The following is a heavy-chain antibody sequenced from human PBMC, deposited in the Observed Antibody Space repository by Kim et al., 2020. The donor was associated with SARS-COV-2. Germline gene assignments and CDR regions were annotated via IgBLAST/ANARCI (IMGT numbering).Heavy chain of an antibody. CDR2: ISYDGSNK. CDR3: AKELRFLEWFPAFDI. J-gene: IGHJ3*02. V-gene: IGHV3-30*18. D-gene: IGHD3-3*01. Sequence: GGSLRLSCAASGFTFSSYGMHWVRQAPGKGLEWVAVISYDGSNKYYADSVKGRFTISRDNSKNTLYLQMNSLRAEDTAVYYCAKELRFLEWFPAFDIWGQGTMVTVSS. CDR1: GFTFSSYG.